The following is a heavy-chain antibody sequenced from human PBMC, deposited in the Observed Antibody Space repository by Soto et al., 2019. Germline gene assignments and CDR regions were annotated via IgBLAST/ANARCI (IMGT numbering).Heavy chain of an antibody. CDR3: ARGPTSSASGVDY. CDR2: IYSGGST. D-gene: IGHD3-16*01. V-gene: IGHV3-66*01. CDR1: GFTVSSNY. Sequence: GGSLRLSCAASGFTVSSNYMSWVRQAPGKGLEWVSTIYSGGSTYYADSVKGRFTISRDKSKNTLYLQMNSLRAEDRAVYYCARGPTSSASGVDYWGQGTLVTVSS. J-gene: IGHJ4*02.